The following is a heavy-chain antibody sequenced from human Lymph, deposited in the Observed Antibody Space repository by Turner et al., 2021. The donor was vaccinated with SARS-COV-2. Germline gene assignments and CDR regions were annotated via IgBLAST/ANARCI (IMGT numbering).Heavy chain of an antibody. Sequence: EVQLVESGVGLVQPGGSLRLSCAASGFTVSSNYMTWVRQAPGKGLEWVSLIYPGGSTYYADSVKGRFTIYRDNSKNTLYLQMNSRRAEDTAVYYCARVYGDYVPWGQGTLVTVSS. CDR2: IYPGGST. D-gene: IGHD4-17*01. J-gene: IGHJ5*02. V-gene: IGHV3-66*01. CDR3: ARVYGDYVP. CDR1: GFTVSSNY.